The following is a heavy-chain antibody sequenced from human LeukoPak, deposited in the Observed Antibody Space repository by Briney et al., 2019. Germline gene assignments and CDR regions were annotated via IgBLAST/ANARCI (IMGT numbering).Heavy chain of an antibody. CDR1: GFTFSTYT. J-gene: IGHJ4*02. D-gene: IGHD2-21*02. Sequence: GGSLRLSCAASGFTFSTYTMYWVRHPPGKRLEWVSIIGNNGGGIHYADSVKGRFTISRDNSKNTLYLQMNSLRAEDTAVYYCARDSTYCGGDCYSNYFDYWGQGTLVTVSS. CDR3: ARDSTYCGGDCYSNYFDY. V-gene: IGHV3-23*01. CDR2: IGNNGGGI.